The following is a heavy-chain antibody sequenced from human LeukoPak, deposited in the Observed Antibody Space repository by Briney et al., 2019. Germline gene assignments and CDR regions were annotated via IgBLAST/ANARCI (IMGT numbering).Heavy chain of an antibody. CDR3: ARDVPLGDYVWGSYIDY. D-gene: IGHD3-16*01. CDR2: ISSSGSTI. CDR1: GFTFSSYE. Sequence: PGGPLRLSCAASGFTFSSYEMNWVRQAPGKGLEWVSYISSSGSTIYYADSVKGRFTISRDNAKNSLYLQMNSLRAEDTAVYYCARDVPLGDYVWGSYIDYWGQGTLVTVSS. J-gene: IGHJ4*02. V-gene: IGHV3-48*03.